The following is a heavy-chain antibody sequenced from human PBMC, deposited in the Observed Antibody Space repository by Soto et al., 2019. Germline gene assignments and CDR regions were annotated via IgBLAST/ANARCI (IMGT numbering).Heavy chain of an antibody. J-gene: IGHJ4*02. V-gene: IGHV3-30-3*01. CDR1: GFTFSSSA. CDR2: ISYDGSNK. D-gene: IGHD6-19*01. CDR3: ARDSSYSSGWYLRY. Sequence: GGSLRLSCAASGFTFSSSAMHWVRQAPGKGLEWVAVISYDGSNKYYADSVKGRFTISRDNSKNTLYLQMNSLRAEDTAVYYCARDSSYSSGWYLRYWGQGTLVTVSS.